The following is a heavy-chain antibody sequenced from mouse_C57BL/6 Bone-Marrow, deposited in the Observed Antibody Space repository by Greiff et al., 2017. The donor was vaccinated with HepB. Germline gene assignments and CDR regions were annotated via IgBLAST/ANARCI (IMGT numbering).Heavy chain of an antibody. Sequence: VQLQQSGAALARPGASVQMSCKASGYTFTSYTMHWVKQRPGQGLDWIGYINPSSGHTKYNQKFKDTATLTADKSSSTAYMQLSSLTSEDSAVYYCARPLYYNNYIAYWGQGTLVTVSA. D-gene: IGHD2-5*01. V-gene: IGHV1-4*01. CDR3: ARPLYYNNYIAY. CDR1: GYTFTSYT. CDR2: INPSSGHT. J-gene: IGHJ3*01.